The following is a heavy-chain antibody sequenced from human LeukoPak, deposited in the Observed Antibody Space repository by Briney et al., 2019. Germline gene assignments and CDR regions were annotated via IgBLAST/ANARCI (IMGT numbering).Heavy chain of an antibody. Sequence: GESLKISCKRSGYSFTSYWIGWVRQMPGKGLEWMGIIYPGDSDTRYSPSFQGQVTISADKSISTAYLQWSSLKASDTAMYYCARPNYDSSGYDAFDIWGQGTMVTVSS. CDR2: IYPGDSDT. CDR1: GYSFTSYW. J-gene: IGHJ3*02. D-gene: IGHD3-22*01. V-gene: IGHV5-51*01. CDR3: ARPNYDSSGYDAFDI.